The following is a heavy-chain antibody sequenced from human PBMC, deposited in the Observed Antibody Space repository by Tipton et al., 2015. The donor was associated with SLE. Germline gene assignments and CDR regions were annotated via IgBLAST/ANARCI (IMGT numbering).Heavy chain of an antibody. Sequence: TLSLTCTVSGGSITSVSNYCSWIRQPPGKGLEWLGNIDYSGTTSHSTSLGSRASLSLDTSKNQVSLNLTSVTAADTAVDYCARLVTVVELGTVSAWFDPWGQGTLVSVSS. V-gene: IGHV4-39*01. D-gene: IGHD4-23*01. J-gene: IGHJ5*02. CDR3: ARLVTVVELGTVSAWFDP. CDR2: IDYSGTT. CDR1: GGSITSVSNY.